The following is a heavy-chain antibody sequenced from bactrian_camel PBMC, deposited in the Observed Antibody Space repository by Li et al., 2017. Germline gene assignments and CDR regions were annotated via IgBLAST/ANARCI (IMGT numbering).Heavy chain of an antibody. J-gene: IGHJ4*01. V-gene: IGHV3S5*01. Sequence: HVQLVESGGGMVQPGGSLRLSCAAPGFTFAHYYMSWVRQAPGKGLEWVSSAYYDASKTHYADFVKGRFTISRDNAKNTVDLQMISLKPVDTAVYHCVADGFRYWGQGTQVTVS. CDR2: AYYDASKT. CDR1: GFTFAHYY. CDR3: VADGFRY. D-gene: IGHD1*01.